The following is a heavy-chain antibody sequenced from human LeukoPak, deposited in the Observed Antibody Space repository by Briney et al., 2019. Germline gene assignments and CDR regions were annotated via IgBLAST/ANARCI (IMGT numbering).Heavy chain of an antibody. J-gene: IGHJ4*02. V-gene: IGHV4-59*01. CDR3: ARSLYSSSWYDY. Sequence: SETLSLTCTVSGGSISSYYWSWIRQPPGKGLEWIGYIYYSGSTNYNPSLKSRVTISVDTSKNQFSLKLSSVTAADTAVYYCARSLYSSSWYDYWGQGTLVTVSS. CDR1: GGSISSYY. D-gene: IGHD6-13*01. CDR2: IYYSGST.